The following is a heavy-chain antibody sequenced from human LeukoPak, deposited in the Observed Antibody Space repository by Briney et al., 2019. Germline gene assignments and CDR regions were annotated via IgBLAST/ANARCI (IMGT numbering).Heavy chain of an antibody. J-gene: IGHJ5*02. Sequence: PSETLSLTCAVYGGSFSGYYWSWIRQPPGKGLEWIGEINHSGSTNYNPSLKSRVTISVDTSKNQFSLKLSSVTAADTAVYYCARRGLYYYGSGSYNWFDPWGQGTLVTVSS. V-gene: IGHV4-34*01. CDR3: ARRGLYYYGSGSYNWFDP. CDR2: INHSGST. CDR1: GGSFSGYY. D-gene: IGHD3-10*01.